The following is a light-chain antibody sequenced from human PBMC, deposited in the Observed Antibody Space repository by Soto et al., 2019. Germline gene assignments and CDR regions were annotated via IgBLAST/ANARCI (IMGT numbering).Light chain of an antibody. CDR1: KNDIGSSDY. V-gene: IGLV2-14*01. CDR2: GVS. CDR3: SSSTSSNTLV. Sequence: QSALTQPASVSASPGQSITISCTGGKNDIGSSDYVSWYQQHPGKAPKLIIYGVSNRPSGTSDRFSVSKSGNTASLTISGLQADDEADYYCSSSTSSNTLVFGGGTKLTVL. J-gene: IGLJ3*02.